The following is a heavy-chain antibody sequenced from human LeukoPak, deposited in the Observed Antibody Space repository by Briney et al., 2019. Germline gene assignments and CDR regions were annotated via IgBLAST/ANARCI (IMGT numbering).Heavy chain of an antibody. D-gene: IGHD6-19*01. J-gene: IGHJ4*02. CDR2: IYYSGST. V-gene: IGHV4-39*01. CDR1: GGSISSSSYY. CDR3: ASPRYSSGWYRY. Sequence: KPSETLSLTCTVSGGSISSSSYYWGWIRQPPGKGLEWIGSIYYSGSTYYNPSLKSRVTISVDTSKNQFSLKLSSMTAADTAVYYCASPRYSSGWYRYWGQGTLVTVSS.